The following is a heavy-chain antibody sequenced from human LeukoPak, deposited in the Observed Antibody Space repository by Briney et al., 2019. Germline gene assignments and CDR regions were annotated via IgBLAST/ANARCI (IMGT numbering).Heavy chain of an antibody. Sequence: SVKVPCKASGGTFSSYAISWVRQAPGQGLEWMGGIIPIFGTANYAQKFQGRVTITADESTSTAYMELSSLRSEDTAVYYCARGDYGDYLIYPQFDYWGQGTLVTVSS. D-gene: IGHD4-17*01. V-gene: IGHV1-69*01. J-gene: IGHJ4*02. CDR3: ARGDYGDYLIYPQFDY. CDR1: GGTFSSYA. CDR2: IIPIFGTA.